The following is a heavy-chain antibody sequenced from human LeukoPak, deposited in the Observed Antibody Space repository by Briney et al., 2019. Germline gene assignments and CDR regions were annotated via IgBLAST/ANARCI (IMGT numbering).Heavy chain of an antibody. CDR3: TTDRKIGAIPYDY. D-gene: IGHD3-16*01. J-gene: IGHJ4*02. V-gene: IGHV3-15*07. Sequence: GGSLRLSCVVSGLTFSDAWMNWIRQAPGKGLEWVGRIESKAGGGSIYYATPVKGRFIISRDDSKNILYVQMNSLKTEDTAVYYCTTDRKIGAIPYDYWGQGALVTVSS. CDR2: IESKAGGGSI. CDR1: GLTFSDAW.